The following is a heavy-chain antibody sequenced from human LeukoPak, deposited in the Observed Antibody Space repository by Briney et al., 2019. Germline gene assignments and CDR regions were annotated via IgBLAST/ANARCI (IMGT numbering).Heavy chain of an antibody. Sequence: GASVKVTCKASGYTFTGYYMHWVRQAPGQGLEWMGWINPNSGGTNYAQKFQGWVTMTRDTSISTAYMELSRLRSGDTAVYYCARDRGRSYPALGFDYWGQGTLVTVSS. V-gene: IGHV1-2*04. CDR1: GYTFTGYY. CDR2: INPNSGGT. CDR3: ARDRGRSYPALGFDY. J-gene: IGHJ4*02. D-gene: IGHD2-2*02.